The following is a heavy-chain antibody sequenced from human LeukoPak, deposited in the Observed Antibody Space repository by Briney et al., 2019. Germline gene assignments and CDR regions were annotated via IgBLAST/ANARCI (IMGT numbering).Heavy chain of an antibody. CDR3: ARDDSAFYYYGMDV. J-gene: IGHJ6*02. CDR1: GFTFSSYS. Sequence: GGSLRLSCAASGFTFSSYSMNWVRQAPGKGLEWVSYISSSSSTIYYADSVKGRFTISRDNAKNKLYLQMNSLRAEDTAVYYCARDDSAFYYYGMDVWGQGTTVTVSS. V-gene: IGHV3-48*01. CDR2: ISSSSSTI. D-gene: IGHD2-15*01.